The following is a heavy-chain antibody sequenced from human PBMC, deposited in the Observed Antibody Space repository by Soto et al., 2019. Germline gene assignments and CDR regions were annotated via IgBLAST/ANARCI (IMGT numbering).Heavy chain of an antibody. Sequence: GGSLRLSCAASGFTVSSNYMSWVRQAPGKGLEWVSAISGSGGSTYYADSVKGRFTISRDNSKNTLYLQMNSLRAEDTAVYYCAKDLAAAVRYYFDYWGQGTLVTVSS. CDR2: ISGSGGST. CDR1: GFTVSSNY. D-gene: IGHD6-13*01. CDR3: AKDLAAAVRYYFDY. J-gene: IGHJ4*02. V-gene: IGHV3-23*01.